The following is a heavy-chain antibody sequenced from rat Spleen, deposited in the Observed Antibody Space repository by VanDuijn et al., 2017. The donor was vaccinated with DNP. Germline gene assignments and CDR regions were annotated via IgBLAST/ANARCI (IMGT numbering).Heavy chain of an antibody. Sequence: EVQLVESGGGPVQPGRSLKLSCVASGFIFSNYWMTWIRQAPGKGLEWVASINTDGGSTFYPDSVKGRFTISRDNAENTVYLQMDSLRSEDTATYYCARSEGMADYWGQGVMVTVSS. CDR1: GFIFSNYW. V-gene: IGHV5-31*01. D-gene: IGHD1-11*01. CDR2: INTDGGST. CDR3: ARSEGMADY. J-gene: IGHJ2*01.